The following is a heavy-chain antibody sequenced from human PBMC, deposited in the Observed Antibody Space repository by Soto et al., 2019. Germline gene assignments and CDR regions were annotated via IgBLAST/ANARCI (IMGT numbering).Heavy chain of an antibody. CDR3: ARDLAKGGGSASFDY. V-gene: IGHV1-2*02. CDR1: GYTFTVYY. D-gene: IGHD1-26*01. J-gene: IGHJ4*02. CDR2: INPKSGGT. Sequence: VKVSFKASGYTFTVYYMHWVRQAPGQGLEWMGWINPKSGGTMYPQKFQGRVTMTWDTSISTAYMALTRLRSDDTAVYYCARDLAKGGGSASFDYWGQGTLVTVSS.